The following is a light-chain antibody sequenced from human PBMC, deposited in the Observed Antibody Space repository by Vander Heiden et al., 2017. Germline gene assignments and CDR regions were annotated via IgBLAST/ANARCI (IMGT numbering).Light chain of an antibody. V-gene: IGKV3-15*01. CDR1: QSVSNN. J-gene: IGKJ5*01. CDR3: QQYHNWPPVT. Sequence: EIVVTQSPATLTAAPGERASLSCRARQSVSNNLAWYQQKPGQAPSHLIYGASTRATGSPARFSGSGSGTGFTRTISSLQSEDFALYFCQQYHNWPPVTFGQGTRLEIK. CDR2: GAS.